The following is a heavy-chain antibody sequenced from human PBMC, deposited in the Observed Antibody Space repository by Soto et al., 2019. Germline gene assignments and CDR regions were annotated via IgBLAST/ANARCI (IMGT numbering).Heavy chain of an antibody. J-gene: IGHJ5*02. Sequence: VQLVESGGGLVKPGGSLRLSCAASGFTFSSYSMNRVRQAPGKGLEWVSSISSSSSYIYYADSVKGRFTISRDNAKNSLYLQMNSLRAEDTAVYYCARDDGGTWFDPWGQGTLVTVSS. CDR2: ISSSSSYI. CDR1: GFTFSSYS. CDR3: ARDDGGTWFDP. V-gene: IGHV3-21*01.